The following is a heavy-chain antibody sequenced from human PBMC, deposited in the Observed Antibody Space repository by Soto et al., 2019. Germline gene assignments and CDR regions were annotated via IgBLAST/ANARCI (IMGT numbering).Heavy chain of an antibody. CDR3: ARSEVIPEGCDY. D-gene: IGHD3-16*02. CDR2: INAGKGNT. CDR1: GYIFTTYA. V-gene: IGHV1-3*01. J-gene: IGHJ4*02. Sequence: ASVKVSCKASGYIFTTYALHWVRQAPGQRLEWMGWINAGKGNTKYSQKFQDRVTITRDTSASVAYMELSSLASEDTAVYYCARSEVIPEGCDYWGQGTLVTVSS.